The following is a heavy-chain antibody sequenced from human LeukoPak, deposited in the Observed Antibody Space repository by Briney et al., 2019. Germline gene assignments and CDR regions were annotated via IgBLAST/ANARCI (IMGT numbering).Heavy chain of an antibody. CDR1: GFTFTSSA. D-gene: IGHD6-19*01. CDR2: IVVGSGNT. J-gene: IGHJ4*02. CDR3: AAVEGYSSGWELDY. Sequence: SVKVSCKASGFTFTSSAMQWVRQARGQRLEWIGWIVVGSGNTNYAQKFQERVTITRDMSTSTAYMELSSLRSEDTAVYYCAAVEGYSSGWELDYWGQGTLVTVSS. V-gene: IGHV1-58*02.